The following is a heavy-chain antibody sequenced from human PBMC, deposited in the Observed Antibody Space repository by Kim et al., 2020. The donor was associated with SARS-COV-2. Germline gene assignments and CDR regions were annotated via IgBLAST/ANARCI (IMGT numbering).Heavy chain of an antibody. V-gene: IGHV5-51*01. Sequence: SFQAQVTISADKSISTAYLQWSSLKASDTAMYYCARQSEAAAGTGWFDPWGQGTLVTVSS. CDR3: ARQSEAAAGTGWFDP. D-gene: IGHD6-13*01. J-gene: IGHJ5*02.